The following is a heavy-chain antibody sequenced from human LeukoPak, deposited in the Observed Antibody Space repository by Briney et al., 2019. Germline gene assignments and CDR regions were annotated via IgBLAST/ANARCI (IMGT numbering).Heavy chain of an antibody. CDR3: ARGPDFATRYAFDI. Sequence: PGGSLRLSCAASGCTVSSNYMSWVRQAPGKGLEWVSVIYSSGNTHYAESVKGRFTISRDNSKNTLYLQMNSLRAEDTAIYYCARGPDFATRYAFDIWGQGTMVTVSS. CDR2: IYSSGNT. V-gene: IGHV3-53*01. D-gene: IGHD1-1*01. CDR1: GCTVSSNY. J-gene: IGHJ3*02.